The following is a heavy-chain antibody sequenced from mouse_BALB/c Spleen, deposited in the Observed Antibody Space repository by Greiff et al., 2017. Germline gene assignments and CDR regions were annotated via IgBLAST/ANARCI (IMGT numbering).Heavy chain of an antibody. CDR3: VRHTDY. CDR1: GFTFNTYA. CDR2: IRSKSNNYAT. Sequence: GGGLVQPKGSLKLSCAASGFTFNTYAMNWVRQAPGKGLEWVARIRSKSNNYATYYADSVKDRFTISRDDSQSMLYLQMNNLKTEDTAMYYCVRHTDYWGQGTTLTVSS. J-gene: IGHJ2*01. V-gene: IGHV10-1*02.